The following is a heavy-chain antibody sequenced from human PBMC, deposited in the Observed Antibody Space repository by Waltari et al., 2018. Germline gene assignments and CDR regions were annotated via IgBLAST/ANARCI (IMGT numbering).Heavy chain of an antibody. CDR2: IYYSGST. CDR3: AACSDGYNPYYFDY. CDR1: GDSISSSY. Sequence: QVQLQESGPGLVKPSATLSLTCTVSGDSISSSYWSWIRQSPGKGLEWSAYIYYSGSTNYNPSIKSRVTISVDTSKNQFSLKLSFVTAADTAVYYCAACSDGYNPYYFDYWGQGTLVTVSS. J-gene: IGHJ4*02. V-gene: IGHV4-59*01. D-gene: IGHD5-12*01.